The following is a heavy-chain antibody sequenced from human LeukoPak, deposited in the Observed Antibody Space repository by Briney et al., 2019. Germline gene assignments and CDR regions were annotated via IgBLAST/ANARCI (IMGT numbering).Heavy chain of an antibody. J-gene: IGHJ4*02. CDR2: IYSGGST. V-gene: IGHV3-66*02. CDR1: GFTVSSNY. Sequence: GGSLRLSSAASGFTVSSNYMSWVRQAPGKGLEWVSVIYSGGSTYYADSVKGRFTISRDNSKNTLYLQMNSLRAEDTAVYYCARATNSPYDYGDPYYFDYWGQGTLVTVSS. D-gene: IGHD4-17*01. CDR3: ARATNSPYDYGDPYYFDY.